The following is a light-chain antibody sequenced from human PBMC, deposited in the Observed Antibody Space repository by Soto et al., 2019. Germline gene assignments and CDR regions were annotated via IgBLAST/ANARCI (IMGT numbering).Light chain of an antibody. CDR3: QQYGSSPWT. Sequence: IVLTQSPGTLSLSPGEGATLSCRASQSVSSSYLAWYQQTPGQAPRLLIYGASSRATGIPDRFSGSGAGTDFTLTISRLEPEDFAVYYCQQYGSSPWTFGQGTKGDIK. V-gene: IGKV3-20*01. CDR2: GAS. CDR1: QSVSSSY. J-gene: IGKJ1*01.